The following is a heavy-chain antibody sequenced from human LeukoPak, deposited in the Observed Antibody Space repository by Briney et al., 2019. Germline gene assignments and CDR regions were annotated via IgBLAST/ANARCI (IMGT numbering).Heavy chain of an antibody. CDR2: ICAFKVNT. CDR3: ARDPSLNFRFLEWLLYRGWEFDY. CDR1: GYTFTSSG. V-gene: IGHV1-18*01. D-gene: IGHD3-3*01. Sequence: ASVKVSCKASGYTFTSSGISWVRQTPGQGLEWMGWICAFKVNTNYAQKLQGTVTLTPDTSPSTPYMELRSLRSDDTAVYYCARDPSLNFRFLEWLLYRGWEFDYWGQGTLVTVSS. J-gene: IGHJ4*02.